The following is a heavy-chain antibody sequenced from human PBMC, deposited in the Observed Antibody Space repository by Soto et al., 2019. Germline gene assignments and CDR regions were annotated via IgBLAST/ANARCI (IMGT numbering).Heavy chain of an antibody. CDR1: GFTFSTYW. J-gene: IGHJ4*02. CDR3: VCGGNFFIY. Sequence: EVQLVESGGGLVQPGGSPRLSCAASGFTFSTYWMTWVRQPPGKGLEWVPNMDQDGSERYYVDSVRGRFTVSRDNAKNSLYLQMNSLRAEDTAVYYCVCGGNFFIYWGQGTLVTVSP. V-gene: IGHV3-7*01. D-gene: IGHD3-16*01. CDR2: MDQDGSER.